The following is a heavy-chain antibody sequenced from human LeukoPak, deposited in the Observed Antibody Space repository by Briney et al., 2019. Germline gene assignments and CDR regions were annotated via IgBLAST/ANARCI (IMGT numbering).Heavy chain of an antibody. J-gene: IGHJ4*02. CDR3: TPRNY. V-gene: IGHV3-49*04. Sequence: AGGSLRLSCTASGFTFGDYAMSWVRQAPGKGLEWVGFIRSKAYGGTTEYAASVKGRFTISRDDSKSIAYLQMNSLKTEDTAVYYCTPRNYWGQGTLVTVSS. CDR2: IRSKAYGGTT. CDR1: GFTFGDYA.